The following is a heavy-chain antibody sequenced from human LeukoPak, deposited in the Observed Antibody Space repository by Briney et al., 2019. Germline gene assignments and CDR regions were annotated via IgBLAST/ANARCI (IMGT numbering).Heavy chain of an antibody. CDR1: GGTFSSYA. CDR3: ARDPDTAMGGAAFDI. CDR2: IIPIFGTA. D-gene: IGHD5-18*01. J-gene: IGHJ3*02. V-gene: IGHV1-69*13. Sequence: ASVKVSCKASGGTFSSYAISWVRQAPGQGLEWMGGIIPIFGTADYAQKFQGRVTITADESTSTAYMELSSLRSEDTAVYYCARDPDTAMGGAAFDIWGQGTMVTVSS.